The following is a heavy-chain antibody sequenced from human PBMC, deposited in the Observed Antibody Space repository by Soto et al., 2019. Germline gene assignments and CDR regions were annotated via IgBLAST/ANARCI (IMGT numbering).Heavy chain of an antibody. J-gene: IGHJ4*02. CDR1: GGSFSGYY. CDR2: INHSGST. Sequence: RASETLSLTCAVYGGSFSGYYWSWIRQPPGKGLEWIGEINHSGSTNYNPSLKSRVTISVDTSKNQFSLKLSSVTAADTAVYYCYQWLADYWGQGTLVTVSS. CDR3: YQWLADY. D-gene: IGHD6-19*01. V-gene: IGHV4-34*01.